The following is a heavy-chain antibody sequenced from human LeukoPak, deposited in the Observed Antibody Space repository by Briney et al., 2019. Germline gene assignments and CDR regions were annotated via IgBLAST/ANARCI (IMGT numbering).Heavy chain of an antibody. CDR1: GYSISSGYY. V-gene: IGHV4-38-2*02. CDR2: IYHSGST. D-gene: IGHD2-15*01. Sequence: SETLSLTCTVSGYSISSGYYWGWIRQPPGKGLEWIGSIYHSGSTYYNPPLKSRVTISVDTSKNQFSLKLSSVTAADTAVYYCARDLLYCSGGSCQDAFDIWGQGTMVTVSS. J-gene: IGHJ3*02. CDR3: ARDLLYCSGGSCQDAFDI.